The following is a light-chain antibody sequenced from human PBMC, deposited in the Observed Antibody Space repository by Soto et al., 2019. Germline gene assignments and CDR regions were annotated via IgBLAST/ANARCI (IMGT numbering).Light chain of an antibody. Sequence: QSVLTQPASVSGSPGQSITISCTGTSNDVGGYNFVSWYQQHPGKAPKLMIYEVSNRPSGVSNRFSGSKSGNTASLTISGLQPEDEADYYCSSYTSRSTLGVFXTGTKVTVL. J-gene: IGLJ1*01. CDR2: EVS. CDR3: SSYTSRSTLGV. V-gene: IGLV2-14*01. CDR1: SNDVGGYNF.